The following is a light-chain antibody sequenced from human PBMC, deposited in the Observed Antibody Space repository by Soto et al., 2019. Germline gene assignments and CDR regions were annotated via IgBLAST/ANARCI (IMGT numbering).Light chain of an antibody. V-gene: IGKV1-5*03. CDR2: KAS. J-gene: IGKJ1*01. Sequence: DIQMTQSPSTLSASVGDRVTITCRASQSISSSLAWYQQKPGKAPKLLIYKASSFESGVPSRFSGSGSATEYTLTITSLQPDEFATYYCQHYNSPSRTFVQGTKVEIK. CDR1: QSISSS. CDR3: QHYNSPSRT.